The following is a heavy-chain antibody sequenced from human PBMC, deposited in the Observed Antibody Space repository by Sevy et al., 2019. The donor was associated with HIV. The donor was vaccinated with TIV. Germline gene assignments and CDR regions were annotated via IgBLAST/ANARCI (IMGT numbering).Heavy chain of an antibody. D-gene: IGHD4-17*01. CDR3: AREYHGDYLYYFDS. CDR2: IYSGGNT. Sequence: GGSLRLSCAASGFTVSTNCMSWVRQAPGKGLEWVSVIYSGGNTYYADSVKGRFTISRDKSKNTLYLQMNTLTPEDTAMYYCAREYHGDYLYYFDSWGQGTLVTVSS. V-gene: IGHV3-53*01. CDR1: GFTVSTNC. J-gene: IGHJ4*02.